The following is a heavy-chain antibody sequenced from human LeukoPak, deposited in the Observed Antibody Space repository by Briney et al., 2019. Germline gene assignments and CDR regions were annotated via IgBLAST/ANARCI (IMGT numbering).Heavy chain of an antibody. J-gene: IGHJ4*02. D-gene: IGHD3-3*01. CDR1: GFTFRNFE. Sequence: GGSLRLSCEASGFTFRNFEMNWVRQTPGKGLEWISYISSSGTSVYYADSVKGRFTISRDNAKNSLYLQMNSLRAEDTAVYYCARSFWSGREPFDYWGQGTLVTVSS. CDR2: ISSSGTSV. CDR3: ARSFWSGREPFDY. V-gene: IGHV3-48*03.